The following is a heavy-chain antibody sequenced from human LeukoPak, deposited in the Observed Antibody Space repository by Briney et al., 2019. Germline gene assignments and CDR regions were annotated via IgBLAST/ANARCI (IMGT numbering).Heavy chain of an antibody. J-gene: IGHJ4*02. CDR1: GFTFSTYV. V-gene: IGHV3-23*01. CDR3: AKAPVTSCRGAYCYPFDS. D-gene: IGHD2-21*01. CDR2: ISGSGGRS. Sequence: GGSLRLSCAASGFTFSTYVMSWVRQTPGKGLEWVSTISGSGGRSFYADSVRGRFTISRDNSKNTLYLQMNSLRAEDAAVYFCAKAPVTSCRGAYCYPFDSWGQGTLVTVSS.